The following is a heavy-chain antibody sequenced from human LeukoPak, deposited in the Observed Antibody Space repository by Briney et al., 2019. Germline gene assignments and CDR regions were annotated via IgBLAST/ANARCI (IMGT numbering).Heavy chain of an antibody. CDR2: IYYSGST. J-gene: IGHJ6*02. D-gene: IGHD1-7*01. CDR3: ARDRTGTYYYYGMDV. V-gene: IGHV4-31*03. Sequence: SETLSLTCTVSGGSISSGGYYWSWIRQHPGKGLEWIGYIYYSGSTYYNPSPKSRVTISVDTSKNQFSLKLSSVTAADTAVYYCARDRTGTYYYYGMDVWGQGTTVTVSS. CDR1: GGSISSGGYY.